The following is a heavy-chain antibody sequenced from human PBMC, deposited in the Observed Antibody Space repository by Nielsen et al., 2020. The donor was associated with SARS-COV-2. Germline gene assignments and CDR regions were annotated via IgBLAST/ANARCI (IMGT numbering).Heavy chain of an antibody. D-gene: IGHD4-17*01. CDR2: ISSSSSYT. Sequence: GGSLRLSCAASGFTFSSYSMNWVRQAPGKGLEWVSSISSSSSYTYYADSVKGRFTISRDNSKNTLYLQMNSLRAEDTAVYYCAKGSTVTTNANFDYWGQGTLVTVSS. CDR1: GFTFSSYS. CDR3: AKGSTVTTNANFDY. J-gene: IGHJ4*02. V-gene: IGHV3-21*04.